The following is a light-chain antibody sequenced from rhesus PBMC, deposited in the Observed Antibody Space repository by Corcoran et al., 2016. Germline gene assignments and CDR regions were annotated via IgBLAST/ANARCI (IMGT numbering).Light chain of an antibody. V-gene: IGKV3-24*04. CDR2: GAS. CDR3: LQSSNWPYS. Sequence: EIVMTQSPATLASSPGERATPSCWASQNVSSYLAWYQQKPGQAPSLLIYGASSRATGIPDRFSGSGSGTEFTLTISNLEPEDVGVYFCLQSSNWPYSFGQGSKLEI. CDR1: QNVSSY. J-gene: IGKJ2*01.